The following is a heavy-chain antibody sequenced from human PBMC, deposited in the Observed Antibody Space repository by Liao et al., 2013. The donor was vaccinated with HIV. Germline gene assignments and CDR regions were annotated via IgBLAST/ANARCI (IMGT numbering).Heavy chain of an antibody. J-gene: IGHJ4*02. Sequence: QLQVQESGPGLVKPSETLSLTCTVSGGSISSSSYYWSWIRQPAGKGLEWIGRIYTSGSTNYNPSLKSRVTMSVDTSKNQFSLKLSSVTAADTAVYYCARGGTYRLYYFDYWGQGTLVTVSS. CDR2: IYTSGST. CDR3: ARGGTYRLYYFDY. CDR1: GGSISSSSYY. V-gene: IGHV4-61*02. D-gene: IGHD1-26*01.